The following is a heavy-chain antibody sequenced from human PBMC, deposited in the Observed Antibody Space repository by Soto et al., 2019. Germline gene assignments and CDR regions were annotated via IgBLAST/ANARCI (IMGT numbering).Heavy chain of an antibody. D-gene: IGHD3-10*01. CDR1: GFTLSGRS. V-gene: IGHV3-74*01. J-gene: IGHJ6*04. Sequence: EVQLVESGGGLVQPGGSLRLSCAASGFTLSGRSMHWVRQAPGKGLVWVSGIDNAGTDSTYADSVKGRFTSSRDNAKNMLYLQMDSLRVGGTAVYYRGRGWFGTGVWGKGTTVTVSS. CDR3: GRGWFGTGV. CDR2: IDNAGTDS.